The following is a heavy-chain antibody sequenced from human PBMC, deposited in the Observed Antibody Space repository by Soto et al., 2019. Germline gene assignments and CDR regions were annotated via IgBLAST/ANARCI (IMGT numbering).Heavy chain of an antibody. CDR1: GYTFTNYY. CDR2: INPNCGST. D-gene: IGHD6-13*01. V-gene: IGHV1-46*01. J-gene: IGHJ4*02. Sequence: QVQLVQSGAEVKKPGASVKLSCKASGYTFTNYYIHWVRQAPGQGLEWMAIINPNCGSTNYAQKFQGRVTLTRDTSTSTVYMDLSSLKSEDTAVYYCARGLAAGDYWGQGTLVTVSS. CDR3: ARGLAAGDY.